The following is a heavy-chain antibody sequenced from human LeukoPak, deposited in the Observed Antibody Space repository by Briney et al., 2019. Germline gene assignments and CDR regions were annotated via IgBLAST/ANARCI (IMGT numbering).Heavy chain of an antibody. CDR3: AKESGKFDY. J-gene: IGHJ4*02. CDR1: GLNFADYA. Sequence: GGSLRLSCVVSGLNFADYAMHWVRHPPGKGLEWVSLISADGSTTFSADSVKGRLTIARDNSKNSLYLQMNSLRSEDTAMYFCAKESGKFDYWGQGTLVAVST. V-gene: IGHV3-43*02. CDR2: ISADGSTT.